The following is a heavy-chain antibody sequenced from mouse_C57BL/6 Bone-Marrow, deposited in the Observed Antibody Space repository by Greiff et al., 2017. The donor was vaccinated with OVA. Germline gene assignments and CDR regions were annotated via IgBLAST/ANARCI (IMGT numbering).Heavy chain of an antibody. CDR3: ARAGLREFAY. CDR2: ISYDGSN. Sequence: EVQVVESGPGLVKPSQSLSLTCSVTGYSITSGYYWNWIRQFPGNKLEWMGYISYDGSNNYNPSLKNRISITRDTSKNQFFLKLNSVTTEDTATYYCARAGLREFAYWGQGTLVTVSA. CDR1: GYSITSGYY. D-gene: IGHD2-4*01. J-gene: IGHJ3*01. V-gene: IGHV3-6*01.